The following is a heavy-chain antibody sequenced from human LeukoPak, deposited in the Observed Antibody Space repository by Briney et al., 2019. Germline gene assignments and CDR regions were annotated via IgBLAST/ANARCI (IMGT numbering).Heavy chain of an antibody. D-gene: IGHD1-14*01. J-gene: IGHJ6*03. CDR3: ARATPYNARYDGGWSSYYYYYYMDV. CDR1: GGSISSYY. V-gene: IGHV4-4*07. Sequence: SETLSLTCTVSGGSISSYYWSWIRQPAGKGLEWIGRIYTSGSTNYNPSLKSRVTMSVDTSKNQFSLKLSSVTAADTAVYYCARATPYNARYDGGWSSYYYYYYMDVWGKGTTVTVSS. CDR2: IYTSGST.